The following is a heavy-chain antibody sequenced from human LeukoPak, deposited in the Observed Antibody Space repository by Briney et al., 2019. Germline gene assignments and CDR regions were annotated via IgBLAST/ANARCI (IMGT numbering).Heavy chain of an antibody. V-gene: IGHV4-39*01. CDR1: GDSIGGSNYY. D-gene: IGHD6-13*01. Sequence: SETLSLTCTVSGDSIGGSNYYWAWIRQSPRKGLEWIGSVFYSGNTYYSPSLKSRVTISVDTSKNQFSLNLYSVTAADTATYYCARRGITYSSSFFAYWGQGTLVTVSS. CDR3: ARRGITYSSSFFAY. J-gene: IGHJ4*02. CDR2: VFYSGNT.